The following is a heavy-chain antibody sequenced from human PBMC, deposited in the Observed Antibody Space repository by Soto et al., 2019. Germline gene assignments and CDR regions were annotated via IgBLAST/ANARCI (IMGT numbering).Heavy chain of an antibody. J-gene: IGHJ1*01. CDR2: ISSSSSNI. D-gene: IGHD4-17*01. V-gene: IGHV3-48*01. CDR3: ARGLSGDPREYFQY. CDR1: GFTFSSYS. Sequence: ESGGGLVQPGGSLRLSCAASGFTFSSYSMNWVRQAPGKGLEWVSYISSSSSNIYYADSVKGRFTISRDNAKNSLYLQMNSLRAEDTAVYYCARGLSGDPREYFQYWGQGTLVTVSS.